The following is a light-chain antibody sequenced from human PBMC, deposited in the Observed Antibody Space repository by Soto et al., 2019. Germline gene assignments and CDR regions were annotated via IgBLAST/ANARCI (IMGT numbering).Light chain of an antibody. V-gene: IGLV2-23*01. CDR3: CSYAGSSTVA. CDR1: SSDVGSYNL. J-gene: IGLJ2*01. CDR2: EGS. Sequence: QSALTQPASVYGSPGQSITISCTGTSSDVGSYNLVSWYQQHPGKAPKLMIYEGSKRPSGVSNRFSGSKSGNTVSLTISGLQAEDEADYYCCSYAGSSTVAFGGGTKLTVL.